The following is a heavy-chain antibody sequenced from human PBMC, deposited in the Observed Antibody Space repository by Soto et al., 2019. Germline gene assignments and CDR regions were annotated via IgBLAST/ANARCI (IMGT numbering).Heavy chain of an antibody. CDR1: GFTFSSYG. J-gene: IGHJ5*02. V-gene: IGHV3-30*18. D-gene: IGHD3-22*01. CDR2: ISYDGSNK. CDR3: AKDHDYYDAHNWFDP. Sequence: QVQLVESGGGVVQPGRSLRLSCAASGFTFSSYGMHWVRQAPGKGLEWVAVISYDGSNKYYADSVKGRFTISRDNSKNTLYLQMNSLRAEDTAVYYCAKDHDYYDAHNWFDPWGQGTLVTVSS.